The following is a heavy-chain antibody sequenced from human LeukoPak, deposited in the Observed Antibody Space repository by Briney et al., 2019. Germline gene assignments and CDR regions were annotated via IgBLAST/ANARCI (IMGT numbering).Heavy chain of an antibody. CDR2: ISDSGDRT. Sequence: GESLRLSCIASGFTFSSFPMVWVRQSPGKGPEAVSTISDSGDRTYSAESVKGRFSISRDNSKNTLHLQMNSLRAEDTAVYYCAKVMTTAPYYWYGMDVWGQGTTVIVSS. CDR3: AKVMTTAPYYWYGMDV. V-gene: IGHV3-23*01. D-gene: IGHD4-17*01. CDR1: GFTFSSFP. J-gene: IGHJ6*02.